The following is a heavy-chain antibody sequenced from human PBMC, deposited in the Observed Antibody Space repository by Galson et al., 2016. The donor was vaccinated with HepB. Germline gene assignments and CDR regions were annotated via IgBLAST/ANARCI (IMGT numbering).Heavy chain of an antibody. Sequence: ETLSLTCAVYGVSFNDYYWTWLRQPPGKRLEWIGEITHSKIINYNPSLKSRVAMSVDPSKNQFSLRLTSMTAADTAVYYCARGYCSAAPCYSKGPAYFDPWGEGTRVSVCS. V-gene: IGHV4-34*01. J-gene: IGHJ4*02. D-gene: IGHD2-15*01. CDR1: GVSFNDYY. CDR3: ARGYCSAAPCYSKGPAYFDP. CDR2: ITHSKII.